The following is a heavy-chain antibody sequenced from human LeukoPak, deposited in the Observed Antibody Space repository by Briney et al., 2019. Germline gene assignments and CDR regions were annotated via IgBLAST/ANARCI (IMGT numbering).Heavy chain of an antibody. J-gene: IGHJ4*02. CDR3: ARGGGYEPLDY. Sequence: GGSPRLSCAASGFTFSDYYMSWIRQAPGKGLEWVSYISSSSSYTNYADSVKGRFTISRDNAKNSLYLQMNSLRAEDTAVYYCARGGGYEPLDYWGQGTLVTVSS. V-gene: IGHV3-11*06. CDR2: ISSSSSYT. CDR1: GFTFSDYY. D-gene: IGHD5-12*01.